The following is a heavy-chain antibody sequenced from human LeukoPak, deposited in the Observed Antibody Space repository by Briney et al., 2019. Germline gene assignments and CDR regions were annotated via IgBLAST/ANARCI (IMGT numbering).Heavy chain of an antibody. CDR1: GFTFSNDA. Sequence: GGSLRLSCVASGFTFSNDAMTWVRQAPGKGLEWVSYITSSGNTIYYADSVKGRFTISRDNAKNSLYLQMNSLRAEDTAVYYCARLTTMTTTGGPFDYWGQGTLVTVSS. CDR2: ITSSGNTI. V-gene: IGHV3-48*03. J-gene: IGHJ4*02. D-gene: IGHD4-17*01. CDR3: ARLTTMTTTGGPFDY.